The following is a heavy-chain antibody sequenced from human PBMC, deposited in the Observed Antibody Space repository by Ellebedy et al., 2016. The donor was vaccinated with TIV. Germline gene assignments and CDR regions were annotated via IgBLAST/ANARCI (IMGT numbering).Heavy chain of an antibody. J-gene: IGHJ4*02. CDR1: GFIVSSNC. CDR2: LYSGGTI. CDR3: ARGNEIPGPEPLDN. V-gene: IGHV3-66*01. D-gene: IGHD1-14*01. Sequence: GESLKIPCAASGFIVSSNCMSWVRQAPGKGLEWVATLYSGGTILYADSVKGRFTISRDHSKNTLYLQMNNLRAEDSALYYCARGNEIPGPEPLDNWGQGTLVTVSS.